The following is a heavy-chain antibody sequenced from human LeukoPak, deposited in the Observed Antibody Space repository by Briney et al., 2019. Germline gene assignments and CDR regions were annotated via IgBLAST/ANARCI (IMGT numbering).Heavy chain of an antibody. CDR3: ARSDDSSDYSFNTFDY. CDR2: IRYDGSNK. Sequence: PGGSLRLSCAASGFTFSSYGIHWVPQAPGKGLEWVAFIRYDGSNKYYADSVKGRFTISRDNSKNTLYLQMNSLRAEDTAVYYCARSDDSSDYSFNTFDYWGQGTLVTVSS. D-gene: IGHD3-22*01. CDR1: GFTFSSYG. J-gene: IGHJ4*02. V-gene: IGHV3-30*02.